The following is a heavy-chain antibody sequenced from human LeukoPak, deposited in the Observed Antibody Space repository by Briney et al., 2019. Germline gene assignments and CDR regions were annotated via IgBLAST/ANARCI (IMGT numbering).Heavy chain of an antibody. V-gene: IGHV4-34*01. J-gene: IGHJ4*02. CDR2: INHSGST. D-gene: IGHD6-19*01. Sequence: SETLSLTCAVYGGSFSGYYWSWIRQPPGKGLEWIGEINHSGSTNYNPSLKSRVTISVDTSKNQFSLKLSSVTTADTAVYYCARAVAGPEYYFDYWGQGTLVTVSS. CDR1: GGSFSGYY. CDR3: ARAVAGPEYYFDY.